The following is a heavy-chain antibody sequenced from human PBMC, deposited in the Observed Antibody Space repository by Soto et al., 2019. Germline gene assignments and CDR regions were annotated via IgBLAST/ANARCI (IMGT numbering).Heavy chain of an antibody. Sequence: SQTRSVRCVGYGGDFRGYYGDWFRHPPEKELEWIGEINHGGTSNYNPSLKSRAIISVDTSKNQFSLKLTSVTAEDTALYFCFISSFLRSGYSLHALAARGQG. V-gene: IGHV4-34*01. CDR2: INHGGTS. D-gene: IGHD4-17*01. CDR3: FISSFLRSGYSLHALAA. CDR1: GGDFRGYY. J-gene: IGHJ3*01.